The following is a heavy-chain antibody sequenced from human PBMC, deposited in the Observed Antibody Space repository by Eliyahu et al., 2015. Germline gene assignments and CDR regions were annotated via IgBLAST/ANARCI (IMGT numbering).Heavy chain of an antibody. CDR1: GFSLSTSGVG. J-gene: IGHJ5*02. D-gene: IGHD5-24*01. V-gene: IGHV2-5*02. Sequence: QITLKESGPTLVRSTQTLTLTCSFSGFSLSTSGVGVAWIRQPPGKALEWLALISWDDAKLYSPSLKTRLTVTKGTSINQVVLTMTNMDPVDTATYFCAHRLRYNYEYGFDPWGQGAPVTVS. CDR2: ISWDDAK. CDR3: AHRLRYNYEYGFDP.